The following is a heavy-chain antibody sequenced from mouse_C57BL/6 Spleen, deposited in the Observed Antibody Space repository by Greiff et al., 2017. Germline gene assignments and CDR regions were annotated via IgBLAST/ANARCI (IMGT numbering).Heavy chain of an antibody. J-gene: IGHJ4*01. CDR2: IWGDGST. V-gene: IGHV2-3*01. CDR3: AKLDGSSPMDY. D-gene: IGHD1-1*01. CDR1: GFSLTSYG. Sequence: QVQLKESGPGLVAPSQSLSITCTVSGFSLTSYGVSWVRQPPGKGLEWLGVIWGDGSTNYHSALRSRRSISKDNSKSQVFLKLNRLQTDDTATYYCAKLDGSSPMDYWGQGTSVTVAS.